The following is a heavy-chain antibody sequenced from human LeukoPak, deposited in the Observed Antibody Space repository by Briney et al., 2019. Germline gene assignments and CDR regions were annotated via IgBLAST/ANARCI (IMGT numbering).Heavy chain of an antibody. D-gene: IGHD6-19*01. CDR2: INWSGSST. V-gene: IGHV3-20*04. CDR3: ARDLGGWPPSYYFDY. Sequence: PGGSLRLSCAASGFTFDDYGMSWVRQAPGRGLEWVSGINWSGSSTGYADSVKGQFTISRDNAKNSLYLQMNSLRAEDTALYYCARDLGGWPPSYYFDYWGQGTLVTVSS. CDR1: GFTFDDYG. J-gene: IGHJ4*02.